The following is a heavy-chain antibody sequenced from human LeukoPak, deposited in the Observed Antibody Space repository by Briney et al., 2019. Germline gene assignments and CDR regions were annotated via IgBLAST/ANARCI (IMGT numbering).Heavy chain of an antibody. CDR2: ISGSGGST. CDR3: AKEGVLRYFDWLPYFDY. D-gene: IGHD3-9*01. J-gene: IGHJ4*02. Sequence: GGSLRLSCAASGFTFSSYAMSWVRQAPGKGLEWVSAISGSGGSTYYADSVKGRFTISRDNSKNTLYLQMNSLRAEDTAVYYRAKEGVLRYFDWLPYFDYWGQGTLVTVSS. V-gene: IGHV3-23*01. CDR1: GFTFSSYA.